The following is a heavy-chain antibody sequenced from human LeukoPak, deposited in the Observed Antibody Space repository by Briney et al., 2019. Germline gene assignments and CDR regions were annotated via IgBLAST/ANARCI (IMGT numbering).Heavy chain of an antibody. CDR2: ISSSSSYI. D-gene: IGHD2-2*01. CDR3: ARGGYCSSTSCHLLNY. J-gene: IGHJ4*02. Sequence: GGSLRLSCAASGFTFSSYSMNWVRQAPGKGLEWVSSISSSSSYIYYAVSVKGRFTISRDNAKNSLYLQMNSLRAEDTAVYYCARGGYCSSTSCHLLNYWGQGTLVTVSS. V-gene: IGHV3-21*01. CDR1: GFTFSSYS.